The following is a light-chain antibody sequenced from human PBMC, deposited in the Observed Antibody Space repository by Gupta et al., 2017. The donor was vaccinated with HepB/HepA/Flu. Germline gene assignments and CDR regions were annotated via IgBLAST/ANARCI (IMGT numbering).Light chain of an antibody. CDR3: QTGSTVWV. CDR1: SGHSTYA. Sequence: QLVLPTPPSASASLAASVKLTCTLSSGHSTYAIAWHQQKPENGPRYLMKRNSDGGHSQADGIPYRFSGSSSGADRYPTIASLQAEDEAYYYWQTGSTVWVFGGGTKLTVL. J-gene: IGLJ2*01. CDR2: RNSDGGH. V-gene: IGLV4-69*02.